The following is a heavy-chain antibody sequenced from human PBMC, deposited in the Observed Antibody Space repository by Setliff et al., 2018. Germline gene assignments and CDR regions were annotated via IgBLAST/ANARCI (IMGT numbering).Heavy chain of an antibody. J-gene: IGHJ4*02. CDR3: ARLGGAFDY. CDR2: IYYSGST. D-gene: IGHD3-3*01. V-gene: IGHV4-59*01. Sequence: PLETLSLTCTVSGGSISSYYWSWIRQPPGKRLEWIGYIYYSGSTSYNPSLESRVTISVDTSKNQFSLRLNSATAADTAVYYCARLGGAFDYWGQGTLVTVSS. CDR1: GGSISSYY.